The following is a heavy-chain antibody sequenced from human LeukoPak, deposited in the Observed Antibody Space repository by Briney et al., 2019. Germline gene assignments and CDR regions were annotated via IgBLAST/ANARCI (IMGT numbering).Heavy chain of an antibody. CDR3: EKGRGVYNYWYFEI. CDR1: GLTFSSYA. Sequence: GGSLRLSCATSGLTFSSYAMSWARHAPGKGLEWVSAISGSGGSTYYADYVKGRFTISRDNSKNTLYLRMNSLRAEDTAVYYCEKGRGVYNYWYFEIWGRGTLVTVSS. J-gene: IGHJ2*01. D-gene: IGHD5-24*01. CDR2: ISGSGGST. V-gene: IGHV3-23*01.